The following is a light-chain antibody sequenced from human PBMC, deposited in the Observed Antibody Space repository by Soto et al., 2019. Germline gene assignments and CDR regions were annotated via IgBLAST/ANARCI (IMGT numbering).Light chain of an antibody. CDR3: QQYRT. J-gene: IGKJ2*01. V-gene: IGKV1-5*01. CDR2: DAS. CDR1: QSISSW. Sequence: DIQMTQSPSTLSASVGDRVTITCRASQSISSWLAWYQQKPGKAPKLLIYDASSLESGVPSRFSGSASGTEFTLTISSLHPDDFATYYCQQYRTFGQGTKLEIK.